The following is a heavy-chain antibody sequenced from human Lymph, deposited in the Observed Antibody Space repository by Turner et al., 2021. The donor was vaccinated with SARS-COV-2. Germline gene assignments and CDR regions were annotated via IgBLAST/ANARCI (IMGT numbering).Heavy chain of an antibody. J-gene: IGHJ4*02. CDR2: ISSSSSYI. V-gene: IGHV3-21*01. Sequence: EVQLVESGGGLVKPGGSLRPSWAASGFTFSTYSMNWVRQAPGKGLEWISSISSSSSYIYYADSVKGRFTISRDDAKNSLYLQMNSLRAEDTAVYYCARDIPTTADYFDYWGQGTLVTVSS. CDR1: GFTFSTYS. D-gene: IGHD4-17*01. CDR3: ARDIPTTADYFDY.